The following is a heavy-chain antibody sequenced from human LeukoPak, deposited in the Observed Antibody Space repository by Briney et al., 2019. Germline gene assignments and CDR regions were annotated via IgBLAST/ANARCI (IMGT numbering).Heavy chain of an antibody. D-gene: IGHD2-2*01. CDR3: ARDRGYCSSTSCGES. J-gene: IGHJ4*02. CDR2: ISSSSSYI. CDR1: GFTFSSYS. Sequence: GGSLRLSCAASGFTFSSYSMNWVRQAPGKGLEWVSSISSSSSYIYYADSVKGRSTISRDNAKNSLYLQMNSLRAEDTAVYYCARDRGYCSSTSCGESWGQGTLVTVSS. V-gene: IGHV3-21*01.